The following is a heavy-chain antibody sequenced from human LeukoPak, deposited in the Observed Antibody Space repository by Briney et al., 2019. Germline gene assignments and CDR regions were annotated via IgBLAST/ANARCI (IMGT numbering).Heavy chain of an antibody. J-gene: IGHJ4*02. CDR1: GFTFEDYT. CDR2: ISWDGTT. V-gene: IGHV3-43*01. CDR3: VKDLSYESSGSGIEN. D-gene: IGHD3-22*01. Sequence: PGGPLRLSCAASGFTFEDYTMHWLRHGPGKTLEWVSLISWDGTTYYADSLTGRFTISRDNSRNSLYLQMDTLTTDDTAFYYCVKDLSYESSGSGIENWGQGTLVTVSS.